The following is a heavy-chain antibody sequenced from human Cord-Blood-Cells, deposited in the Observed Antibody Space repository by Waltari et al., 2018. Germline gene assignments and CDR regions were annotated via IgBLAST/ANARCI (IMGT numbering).Heavy chain of an antibody. CDR2: IYYSGST. J-gene: IGHJ2*01. D-gene: IGHD1-20*01. CDR3: ARLRITGYWIDL. Sequence: QLQLQESGPGLVKPSETLSLTCTVSGGSISSSSYYWGWIRQPPGKGLEWIGSIYYSGSTYYHPSLKSRVTISVDTSKNQFSLKLSSVTAADTAVYYCARLRITGYWIDLWGRGTLVTVSS. V-gene: IGHV4-39*01. CDR1: GGSISSSSYY.